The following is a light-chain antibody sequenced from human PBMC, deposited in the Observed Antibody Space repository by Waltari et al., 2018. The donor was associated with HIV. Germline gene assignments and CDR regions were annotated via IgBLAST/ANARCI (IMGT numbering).Light chain of an antibody. V-gene: IGLV1-40*01. CDR1: RHNIGAAYF. CDR2: SDI. J-gene: IGLJ3*02. Sequence: QSVLTQPPSVSGVPGQRVTISCTGSRHNIGAAYFVNSYQQLPGTAPTLLIDSDIKRPSGVPDRFSGTKSGNSASLAITGLQAEDEADYYCQSYDRSLSASVFGGGTKLTVL. CDR3: QSYDRSLSASV.